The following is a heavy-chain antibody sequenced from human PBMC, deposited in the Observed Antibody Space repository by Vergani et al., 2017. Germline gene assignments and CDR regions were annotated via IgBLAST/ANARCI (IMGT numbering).Heavy chain of an antibody. CDR2: IYHSGRT. CDR3: ARASSVVVPAAISKSYYYYMDV. CDR1: CVPISTLVYS. Sequence: QLQLQESGSGLVKPSQTLSLTSAVSCVPISTLVYSLIWLRHPPGNCLVWIEYIYHSGRTYYNPSLKSRVTISVDRSKSQFSLKVSSVTAADTAVYYCARASSVVVPAAISKSYYYYMDVWGKGTTVTVSS. J-gene: IGHJ6*03. V-gene: IGHV4-30-2*01. D-gene: IGHD2-2*01.